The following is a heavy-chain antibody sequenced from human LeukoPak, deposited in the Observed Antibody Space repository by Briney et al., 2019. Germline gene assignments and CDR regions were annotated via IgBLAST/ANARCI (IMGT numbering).Heavy chain of an antibody. V-gene: IGHV4-59*01. Sequence: GSLRLSCAASGFTFSSYGMHWIRQPPGRGLEWIGYIYYSGNTNYNPSLKSRVTISVDTSKNQFSLKLSSVTAADTAVYYCARGGYSYGYWGQGTLVTVSS. J-gene: IGHJ4*02. CDR1: GFTFSSYG. D-gene: IGHD5-18*01. CDR3: ARGGYSYGY. CDR2: IYYSGNT.